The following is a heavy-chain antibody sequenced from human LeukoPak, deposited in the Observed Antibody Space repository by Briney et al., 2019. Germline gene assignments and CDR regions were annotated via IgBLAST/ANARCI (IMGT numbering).Heavy chain of an antibody. CDR2: INPGNGNT. CDR1: GYTFTSYA. J-gene: IGHJ4*02. Sequence: ASMKVSRKASGYTFTSYAMHWVRQAPGQRLEWMGWINPGNGNTKYSQKFQGRVTITRDTSASTAYMELSSLTSEDTAVYYCARDRGGAGDFDYWGQGTLVTVSS. CDR3: ARDRGGAGDFDY. V-gene: IGHV1-3*01. D-gene: IGHD3-16*01.